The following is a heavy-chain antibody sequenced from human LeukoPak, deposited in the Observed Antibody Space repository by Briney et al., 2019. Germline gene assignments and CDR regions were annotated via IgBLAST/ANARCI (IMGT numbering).Heavy chain of an antibody. J-gene: IGHJ4*02. CDR1: GFTFSSYG. Sequence: WGSLTVTCAASGFTFSSYGMHWVRQAPGKGLEWVAFIRYDGSNKYYADSVKGRFTISRDNSKNTLYLQMNSLRAEDTAVYYCAKDHGDYWGQGPRVTVSS. CDR2: IRYDGSNK. V-gene: IGHV3-30*02. CDR3: AKDHGDY.